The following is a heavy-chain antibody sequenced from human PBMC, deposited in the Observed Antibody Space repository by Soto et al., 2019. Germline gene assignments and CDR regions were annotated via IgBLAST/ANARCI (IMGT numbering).Heavy chain of an antibody. CDR3: ARNGDSSDYRGWFDP. J-gene: IGHJ5*02. V-gene: IGHV3-66*01. Sequence: EVQLVESGGGLVQPGGSLRLSCAASGFTVSSNYMSWVRQAPGKGLEWVSVIYSGGTTYYADSVKGRFTISRDNTKNTLYLQMNSLRAEDPDVYYCARNGDSSDYRGWFDPWGQGTLVTVSS. CDR1: GFTVSSNY. D-gene: IGHD3-22*01. CDR2: IYSGGTT.